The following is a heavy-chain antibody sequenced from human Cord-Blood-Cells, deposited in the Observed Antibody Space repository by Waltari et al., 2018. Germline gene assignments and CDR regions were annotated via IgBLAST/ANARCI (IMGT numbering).Heavy chain of an antibody. CDR3: ARGVTVTRNAFDI. Sequence: QVQLQQWGAGLLKPSETLSLTCAVYGGSFSGYYWSWIRQPPGKGREWIGEINHTGRTNNTPSLKSRVTISVDTSKNQFSLKLSSVTAADTAMYYCARGVTVTRNAFDIWGQGTMVTVSS. CDR2: INHTGRT. D-gene: IGHD4-4*01. V-gene: IGHV4-34*01. J-gene: IGHJ3*02. CDR1: GGSFSGYY.